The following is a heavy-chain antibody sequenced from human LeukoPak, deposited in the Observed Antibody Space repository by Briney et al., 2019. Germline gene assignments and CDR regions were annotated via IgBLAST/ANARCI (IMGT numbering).Heavy chain of an antibody. CDR1: GYMFTNHD. CDR3: TRGLRGEILQTGY. J-gene: IGHJ4*02. V-gene: IGHV1-8*01. CDR2: MSPTTGNA. Sequence: ASVKVSCEASGYMFTNHDIHWVRQAPGQGLEWMGWMSPTTGNAGYAQKFQGRVTMTRDTSKNTAYLELSSLTSEDTAVYFCTRGLRGEILQTGYWGQGTLVTVSS. D-gene: IGHD1-26*01.